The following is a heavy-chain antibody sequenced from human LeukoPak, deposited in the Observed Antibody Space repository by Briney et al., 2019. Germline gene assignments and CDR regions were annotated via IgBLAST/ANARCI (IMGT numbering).Heavy chain of an antibody. V-gene: IGHV1-2*02. Sequence: ASVKVSCKASGYTFTGYYMHWVRQAPGQGLEWMGWINPNSGGTNYAQKFQGRVTMTRDTSISTAYMELSRLRSDDTAVYYCASHLSYYYDSSGYYRDWGQGTLVTVSS. CDR1: GYTFTGYY. CDR3: ASHLSYYYDSSGYYRD. D-gene: IGHD3-22*01. CDR2: INPNSGGT. J-gene: IGHJ4*02.